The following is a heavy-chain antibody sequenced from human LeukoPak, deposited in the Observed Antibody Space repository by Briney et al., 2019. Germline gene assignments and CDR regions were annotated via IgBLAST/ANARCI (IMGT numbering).Heavy chain of an antibody. CDR2: ISNDGAIR. CDR3: ASLIDY. CDR1: GFTFSSYA. V-gene: IGHV3-30-3*01. J-gene: IGHJ4*02. Sequence: GGSLRLSCAASGFTFSSYAMHWVRQAPGKGLEWVAVISNDGAIRYSADSVKGRFTISRDNSKNTLYLQMNSLRPEDTAVYYCASLIDYWGQETLVTVPS.